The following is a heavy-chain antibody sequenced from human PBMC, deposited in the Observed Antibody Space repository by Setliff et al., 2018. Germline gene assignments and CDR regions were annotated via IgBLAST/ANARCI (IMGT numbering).Heavy chain of an antibody. CDR1: GGSISSGGYY. V-gene: IGHV4-31*03. D-gene: IGHD2-2*02. CDR3: ARDRQYCSSPTCYSSYFYYYGMDV. CDR2: IYYSGST. J-gene: IGHJ6*02. Sequence: SETLSLTCTVSGGSISSGGYYWSWIRQHPGKGLEWIGYIYYSGSTYYNPSLKSRVTISVDTSKNQFSLKLSSVTAADTAVYYCARDRQYCSSPTCYSSYFYYYGMDVWGQGTTVTVSS.